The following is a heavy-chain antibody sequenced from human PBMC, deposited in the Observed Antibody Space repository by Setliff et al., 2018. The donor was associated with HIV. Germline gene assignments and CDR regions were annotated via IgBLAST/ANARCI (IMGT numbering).Heavy chain of an antibody. CDR3: ATAKEHWLSEGGFDY. D-gene: IGHD6-19*01. V-gene: IGHV1-2*02. J-gene: IGHJ4*02. Sequence: GASVKVSCKASGYTFFSYGISWVRQAPGQGLEWMGWINPNSGGTNYAQTFQGRVTMTRDTSISTAYMELSSLTSDDTAVYYCATAKEHWLSEGGFDYWGQGTLVTV. CDR1: GYTFFSYG. CDR2: INPNSGGT.